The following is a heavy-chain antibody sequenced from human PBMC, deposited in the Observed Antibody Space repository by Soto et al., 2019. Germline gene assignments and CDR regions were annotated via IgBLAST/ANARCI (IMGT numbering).Heavy chain of an antibody. V-gene: IGHV4-59*01. D-gene: IGHD3-22*01. Sequence: SETLSLTCTVSGGSISSYYWTWIRQPPGKGLEWIGYIYYSGSTNYNPSLKSRVTISVDTSRNQFSLKLSSVTAADTAVYYCARAEYYYDSSDYRYWGQGTLVTVSS. CDR3: ARAEYYYDSSDYRY. CDR2: IYYSGST. J-gene: IGHJ4*02. CDR1: GGSISSYY.